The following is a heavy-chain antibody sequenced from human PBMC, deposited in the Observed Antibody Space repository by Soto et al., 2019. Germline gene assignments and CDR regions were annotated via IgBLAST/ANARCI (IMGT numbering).Heavy chain of an antibody. CDR1: GGSISSSSYY. CDR3: ARKGVFNWFDP. J-gene: IGHJ5*02. CDR2: IYYSGST. D-gene: IGHD3-16*01. Sequence: QLQLQESGPGLVKPSETLSLTCTVSGGSISSSSYYWGWIRQPPGKGLEWIGSIYYSGSTYYNPSLKSRVTISVDTSKNQFSLKLSSVTAADTAVYYCARKGVFNWFDPWGQGTLVTVSS. V-gene: IGHV4-39*01.